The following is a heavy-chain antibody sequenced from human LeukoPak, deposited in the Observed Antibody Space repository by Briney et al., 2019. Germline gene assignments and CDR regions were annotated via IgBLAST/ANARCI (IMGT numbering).Heavy chain of an antibody. CDR3: ARAYCGGDCYPFPPDYMDV. CDR2: ISAYNGNT. J-gene: IGHJ6*03. CDR1: GYIFTNYG. V-gene: IGHV1-18*01. D-gene: IGHD2-21*02. Sequence: GASVKVSCKASGYIFTNYGIGWVRQAPGQGLEWMGWISAYNGNTNYAQKLQGRVTMTTDTSTSTAYMELRSLRSDDTAVYYCARAYCGGDCYPFPPDYMDVWGKGTTVTISS.